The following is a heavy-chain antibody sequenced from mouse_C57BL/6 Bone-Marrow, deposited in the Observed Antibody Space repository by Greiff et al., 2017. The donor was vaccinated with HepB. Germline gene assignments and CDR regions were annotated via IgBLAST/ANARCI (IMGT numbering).Heavy chain of an antibody. J-gene: IGHJ3*01. D-gene: IGHD1-1*01. Sequence: VQLQQSGAELARPGASVKLSCKASGYTFTSYGISWVKQRTGQGLEWIGEIYPRSGNTYYNEKFKGKATFTADTSSNTAYMQLSSLTTEDSAIYYCARDGSSLFAYWGQGTLVTVSA. CDR3: ARDGSSLFAY. CDR2: IYPRSGNT. CDR1: GYTFTSYG. V-gene: IGHV1-81*01.